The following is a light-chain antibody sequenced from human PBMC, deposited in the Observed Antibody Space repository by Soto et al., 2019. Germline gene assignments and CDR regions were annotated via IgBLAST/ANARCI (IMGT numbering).Light chain of an antibody. CDR2: DTS. J-gene: IGKJ1*01. V-gene: IGKV3-20*01. Sequence: EIVLTQSPGTLSLSPGERATLSCRASQSVSSSHLGWYQQKPGQAPRLLIYDTSSRATGIPERFSGSGSGTDFTLTISRLEPEDFAVYYCQQDETSSWTFGQGSKVEMK. CDR1: QSVSSSH. CDR3: QQDETSSWT.